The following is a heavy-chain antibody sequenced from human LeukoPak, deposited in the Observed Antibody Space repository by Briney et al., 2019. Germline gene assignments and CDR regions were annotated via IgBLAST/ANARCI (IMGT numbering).Heavy chain of an antibody. V-gene: IGHV3-48*03. CDR3: ARDDYDIVTGYYSMYSYGVDV. D-gene: IGHD3-9*01. Sequence: GGSLRLSCEASGFTFSSYEMNWVRQAPGKGLEWISYISSGGMTIYYADSVRGRFTVSRDNTKNSLFLQMNSLRAEDTAVYFCARDDYDIVTGYYSMYSYGVDVWSQGTAVTVSS. CDR1: GFTFSSYE. J-gene: IGHJ6*02. CDR2: ISSGGMTI.